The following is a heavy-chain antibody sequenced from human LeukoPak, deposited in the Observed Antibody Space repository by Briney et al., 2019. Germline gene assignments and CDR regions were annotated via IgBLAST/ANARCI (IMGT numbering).Heavy chain of an antibody. CDR1: GGSISSYY. CDR3: ARGRQFGWYFDL. Sequence: SETLSLTCTVSGGSISSYYWSWIRQPPGKGLEWIGYIHYSGSTNYNPSLKSRVTISVDTSKNQFSLKLSSVTAADTAVYYCARGRQFGWYFDLWGRGTLVTVSS. D-gene: IGHD3-10*01. J-gene: IGHJ2*01. V-gene: IGHV4-59*01. CDR2: IHYSGST.